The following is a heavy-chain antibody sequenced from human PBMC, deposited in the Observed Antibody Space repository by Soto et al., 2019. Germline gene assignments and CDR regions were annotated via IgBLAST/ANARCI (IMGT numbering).Heavy chain of an antibody. CDR3: ARARETGLFDY. CDR1: GGSISSGGYY. CDR2: IYYSGST. J-gene: IGHJ4*02. Sequence: QVQLQESGPGLVKPSQTLSLTCTVSGGSISSGGYYWSWIRQHPGKGLEGFGYIYYSGSTYYNPSLKSRVTISVDTSKNEYSLKLSSVAAADTAVYCCARARETGLFDYWGQGTLVTVSS. V-gene: IGHV4-31*03.